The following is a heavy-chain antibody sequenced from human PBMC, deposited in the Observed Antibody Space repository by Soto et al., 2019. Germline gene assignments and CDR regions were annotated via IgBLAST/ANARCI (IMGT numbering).Heavy chain of an antibody. J-gene: IGHJ4*02. CDR3: ATTMGTYGGYVIDY. Sequence: ALVKFSCKASGYSFTGYYMHWVRQAPGQGLEWMGIINPSGGSTSYAQKFQGRVTMTRDTSTSTVYMELSSLRSEDTAVYYCATTMGTYGGYVIDYWGQGTLVTVSS. D-gene: IGHD5-12*01. CDR2: INPSGGST. CDR1: GYSFTGYY. V-gene: IGHV1-46*01.